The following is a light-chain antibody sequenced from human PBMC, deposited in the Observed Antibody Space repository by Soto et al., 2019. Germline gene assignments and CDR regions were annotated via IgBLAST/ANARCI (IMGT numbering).Light chain of an antibody. J-gene: IGKJ2*01. CDR1: QSISSY. V-gene: IGKV1-39*01. Sequence: DIQMTQSPSSLSASVGDRVTITCRASQSISSYLNWYQHKPGKAPKLLIYAASSLQSGVPSRFSGSGSGTDFTLTISSLQPEDFATYYCQQSYSTPYFGQGTKLEIK. CDR2: AAS. CDR3: QQSYSTPY.